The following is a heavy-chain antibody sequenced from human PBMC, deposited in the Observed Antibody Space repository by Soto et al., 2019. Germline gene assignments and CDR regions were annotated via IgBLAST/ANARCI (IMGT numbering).Heavy chain of an antibody. CDR3: ASLLGP. J-gene: IGHJ5*02. CDR2: THHSGGA. V-gene: IGHV4-4*02. CDR1: SGSIIGTNW. D-gene: IGHD3-16*01. Sequence: SETLSLTCAVSSGSIIGTNWWTWVRRPPGKGLEWIGETHHSGGANYNPSLKSRVTISVDISKSQFSLKLASLTAADTAVYYCASLLGPWGKGMLVTVSS.